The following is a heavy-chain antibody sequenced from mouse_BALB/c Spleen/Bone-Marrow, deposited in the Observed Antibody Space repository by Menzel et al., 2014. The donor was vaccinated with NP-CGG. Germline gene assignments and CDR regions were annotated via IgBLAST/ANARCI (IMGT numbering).Heavy chain of an antibody. V-gene: IGHV1-14*01. CDR1: GYSFTSFI. Sequence: VQLQQPGPELVKPGASVKMSCKASGYSFTSFILHWVKMRPGQGLEWIGYINPYNDGTKYNEKFKGKAILTSDKSSSSANMELSSLTSEDSAVYYCARAMIYYYAMDYWGQGTSVTASS. CDR2: INPYNDGT. D-gene: IGHD2-4*01. CDR3: ARAMIYYYAMDY. J-gene: IGHJ4*01.